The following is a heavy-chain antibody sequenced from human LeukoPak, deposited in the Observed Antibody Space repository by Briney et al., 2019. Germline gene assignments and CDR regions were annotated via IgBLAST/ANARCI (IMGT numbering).Heavy chain of an antibody. Sequence: GGSLRLSCAASGFTFRNYWMTWARQTPGKGLEWVANIKQDGSEKYFWDSVKGRFTISRDNAKNSVYLQMNSLRVEDTGVYYCTRDTGGIGSYPDYWGQGTLVTVSS. CDR2: IKQDGSEK. CDR3: TRDTGGIGSYPDY. D-gene: IGHD1-26*01. V-gene: IGHV3-7*01. CDR1: GFTFRNYW. J-gene: IGHJ4*02.